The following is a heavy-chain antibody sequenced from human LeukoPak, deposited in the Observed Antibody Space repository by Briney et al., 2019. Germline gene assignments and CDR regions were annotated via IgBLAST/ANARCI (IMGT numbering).Heavy chain of an antibody. V-gene: IGHV1-2*06. Sequence: GASVKVSCKASGYTFTGYYMHWVRQAPGQGLEWMGRINPNSGGTNYAQKFQGRVTMTRDTSISTAYMELSRLRSDDTAVYYCARGRSSWYPDPIDYCGQGTLVTVSS. J-gene: IGHJ4*02. CDR3: ARGRSSWYPDPIDY. D-gene: IGHD6-13*01. CDR1: GYTFTGYY. CDR2: INPNSGGT.